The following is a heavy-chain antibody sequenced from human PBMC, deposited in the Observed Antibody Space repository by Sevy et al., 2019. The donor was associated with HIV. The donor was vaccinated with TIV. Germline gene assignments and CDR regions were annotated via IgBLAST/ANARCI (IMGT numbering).Heavy chain of an antibody. J-gene: IGHJ6*02. Sequence: GGSLRLPCAVSGIIFTTSGMHWVRQAPGKGLEWVAVISYDGRNKFYGDSVKGRFTISRDNSKNILFLQMNSLRAEDTAVYYCAKDFTGYNGMDVWGQGTMVTVSS. CDR1: GIIFTTSG. CDR3: AKDFTGYNGMDV. CDR2: ISYDGRNK. V-gene: IGHV3-30*18. D-gene: IGHD3-9*01.